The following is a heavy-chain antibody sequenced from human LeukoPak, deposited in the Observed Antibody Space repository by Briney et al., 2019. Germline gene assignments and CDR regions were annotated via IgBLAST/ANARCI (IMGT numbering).Heavy chain of an antibody. J-gene: IGHJ4*02. CDR3: ARVYWQQLIPLDY. CDR1: GFTFSSCW. Sequence: GGSLRLSCAASGFTFSSCWMSWVRQAPGKGLEWVANIKQDGSEIYYVDSVKGRFTISRDNAKNSLYLQMNSLRAEDTAVYYCARVYWQQLIPLDYWGQGTLVTVSS. D-gene: IGHD6-13*01. V-gene: IGHV3-7*03. CDR2: IKQDGSEI.